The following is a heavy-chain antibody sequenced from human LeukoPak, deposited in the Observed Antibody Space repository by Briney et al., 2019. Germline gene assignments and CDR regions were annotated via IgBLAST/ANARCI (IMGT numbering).Heavy chain of an antibody. V-gene: IGHV1-46*01. J-gene: IGHJ6*03. CDR2: INPSGGST. CDR1: GYTFTSYY. D-gene: IGHD1-7*01. Sequence: ASVKVSCKASGYTFTSYYMHWVRQAPGQGLEWMGIINPSGGSTSYAQKFQGRVTMTRDMSTSTVYMELSSLRSEDTAVYYCARGRDNWNYVYYYYTDVWGKGTTVNVSS. CDR3: ARGRDNWNYVYYYYTDV.